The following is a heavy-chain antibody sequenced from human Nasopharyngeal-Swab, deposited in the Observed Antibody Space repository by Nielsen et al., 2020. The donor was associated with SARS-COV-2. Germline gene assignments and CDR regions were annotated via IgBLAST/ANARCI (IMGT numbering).Heavy chain of an antibody. V-gene: IGHV4-31*02. J-gene: IGHJ3*02. D-gene: IGHD6-13*01. CDR3: ARAARYSSTWSLPYDAFDI. CDR2: IYYSGST. Sequence: WIRHPPGKGLEWIGYIYYSGSTYYNPSLKSRLTISVDTSKNQFSLKLSSVTAADTAVYYCARAARYSSTWSLPYDAFDIWGQGTMVTVSS.